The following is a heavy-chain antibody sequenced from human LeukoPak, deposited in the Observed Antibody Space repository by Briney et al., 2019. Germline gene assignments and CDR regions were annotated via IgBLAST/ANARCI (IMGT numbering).Heavy chain of an antibody. D-gene: IGHD4-23*01. J-gene: IGHJ5*02. CDR2: IYYSGST. V-gene: IGHV4-59*01. CDR3: ARSATVVMEWWFDP. Sequence: SETLSLTCTASGGSISSYYWNWIRQPPGKGLEWIWYIYYSGSTNYNPSRKSRVTISVDTSKNQFSLKLSSVTAADTAVYYCARSATVVMEWWFDPWGQGTLVTVSS. CDR1: GGSISSYY.